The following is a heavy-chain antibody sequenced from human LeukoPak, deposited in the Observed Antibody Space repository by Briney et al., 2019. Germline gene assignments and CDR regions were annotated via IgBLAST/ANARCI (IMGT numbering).Heavy chain of an antibody. CDR3: AKGPVATNPLDY. Sequence: APVKVSCKASGYTFTTYAMHWVRQAPGQRLEWTGWINAGNGNTKYSQKFQARVTITRDTSASTAYMELSSLRSEDTAVYYCAKGPVATNPLDYWGQGTLVTVSS. V-gene: IGHV1-3*01. CDR2: INAGNGNT. CDR1: GYTFTTYA. D-gene: IGHD4-23*01. J-gene: IGHJ4*02.